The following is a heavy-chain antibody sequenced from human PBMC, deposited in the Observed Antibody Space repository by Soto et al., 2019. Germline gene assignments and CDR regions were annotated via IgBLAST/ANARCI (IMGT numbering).Heavy chain of an antibody. CDR1: GGSVSSGSYY. D-gene: IGHD2-21*02. CDR3: ARAGSSAVVTPFPFDY. J-gene: IGHJ4*02. Sequence: SETLSLTCTVSGGSVSSGSYYWSWIRQPPGKGLEWIGYIYYSGSTNYNPSLKSRVTISVDTSKNQFSLKLSSVTAADTAVYYCARAGSSAVVTPFPFDYWGQGTLVTVSS. V-gene: IGHV4-61*01. CDR2: IYYSGST.